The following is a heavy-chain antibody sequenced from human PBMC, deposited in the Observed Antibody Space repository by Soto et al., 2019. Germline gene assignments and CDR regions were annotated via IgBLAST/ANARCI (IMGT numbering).Heavy chain of an antibody. D-gene: IGHD2-21*01. J-gene: IGHJ4*02. CDR3: TSGRSMIDNEDFEY. Sequence: QVQLVESGGGVVQPGTSLRLSCAASGFAVSSYSMHWVRQAPGKGLEWVAAMSFDGNSKYFADSVKGRFKISRDTSKNTWSMEMESMGVEDSALYHCTSGRSMIDNEDFEYWGQGTQVTVSS. V-gene: IGHV3-30-3*01. CDR2: MSFDGNSK. CDR1: GFAVSSYS.